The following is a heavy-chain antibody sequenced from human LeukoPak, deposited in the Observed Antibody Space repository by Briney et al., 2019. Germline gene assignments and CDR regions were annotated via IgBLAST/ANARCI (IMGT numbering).Heavy chain of an antibody. CDR2: ISGSGAMT. CDR3: AKDRVDGSGSQFDS. D-gene: IGHD3-10*01. V-gene: IGHV3-23*01. CDR1: GFTLRNHA. Sequence: GGSLRLSCAASGFTLRNHALIWVRQAPGKWLEWVSSISGSGAMTYYADSVKGRFTISRDNAMNKLYLRMTSLRADDTAVYYCAKDRVDGSGSQFDSWGQGSLVIVSS. J-gene: IGHJ4*02.